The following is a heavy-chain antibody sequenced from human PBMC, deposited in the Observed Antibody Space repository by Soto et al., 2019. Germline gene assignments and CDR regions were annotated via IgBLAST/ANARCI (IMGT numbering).Heavy chain of an antibody. V-gene: IGHV1-69*13. Sequence: ASVKVSCKASGGTFSSYAISWVRQAPGQGLEWMGGIIPIFGTANYAQKFQGRVTITADESTSTAYMELSSLRSEDTAVYYCARGGPMVRGVIAASDIWGQGTMVTVSS. J-gene: IGHJ3*02. CDR2: IIPIFGTA. D-gene: IGHD3-10*01. CDR3: ARGGPMVRGVIAASDI. CDR1: GGTFSSYA.